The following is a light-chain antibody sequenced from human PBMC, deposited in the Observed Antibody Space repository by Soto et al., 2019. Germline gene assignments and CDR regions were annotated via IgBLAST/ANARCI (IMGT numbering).Light chain of an antibody. CDR3: QQYGSSLWT. V-gene: IGKV3-20*01. Sequence: EIVLTQSPGTLSLSPGERATLSCRASQSVSSSYLAWYQQKPGQAPRLLIYGASSMATGIPDRFSGSGSGTDFTLTIRRLEPEYFAVYYCQQYGSSLWTFGQGTKVEIK. J-gene: IGKJ1*01. CDR2: GAS. CDR1: QSVSSSY.